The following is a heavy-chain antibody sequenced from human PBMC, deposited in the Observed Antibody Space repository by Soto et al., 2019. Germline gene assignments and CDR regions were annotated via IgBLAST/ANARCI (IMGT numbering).Heavy chain of an antibody. J-gene: IGHJ6*02. CDR3: TTYGSYFSPTRKYYYYGMDV. CDR1: GFTFSNAW. CDR2: IKSKTDGGTT. V-gene: IGHV3-15*07. D-gene: IGHD1-26*01. Sequence: GGSLRLSCAASGFTFSNAWMNWVRQAPGKGLEWVGRIKSKTDGGTTDYAAPVKGRFTISRDDSKNTLYLQMNSLKTEDTAVYYCTTYGSYFSPTRKYYYYGMDVWGQGTTVTVSS.